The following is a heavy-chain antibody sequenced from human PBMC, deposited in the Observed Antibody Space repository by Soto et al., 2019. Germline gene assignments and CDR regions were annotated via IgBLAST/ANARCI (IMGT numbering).Heavy chain of an antibody. D-gene: IGHD3-10*01. CDR3: AKDPMVRGVVPYDFDY. Sequence: GGFLRLFCAVFGITFGNYAIRWVFQAPGKGLEWVSVISGGGDITYYADSVKGRYTISRDNSKNTLYLQMNSLGADDTAVYYCAKDPMVRGVVPYDFDYWGQGTLVTVSS. CDR2: ISGGGDIT. J-gene: IGHJ4*02. CDR1: GITFGNYA. V-gene: IGHV3-23*01.